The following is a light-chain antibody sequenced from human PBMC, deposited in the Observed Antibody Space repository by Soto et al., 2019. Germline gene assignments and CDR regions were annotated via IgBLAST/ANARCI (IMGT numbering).Light chain of an antibody. Sequence: IELTQSPTPLSLSPGGRVILFCRASQSVASSSLAWYQQRPGQAPRLLIYGASTRATGIPDRFSGGGSGTDFTLTISRLEPEDFAVYYCQQYTGSPWTFGQGTKVDIK. V-gene: IGKV3-20*01. J-gene: IGKJ1*01. CDR3: QQYTGSPWT. CDR2: GAS. CDR1: QSVASSS.